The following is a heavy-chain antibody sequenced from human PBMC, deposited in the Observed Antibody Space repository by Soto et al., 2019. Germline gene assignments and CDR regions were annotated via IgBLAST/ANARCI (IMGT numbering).Heavy chain of an antibody. CDR3: ARCYYYDSSGYSYVEHAFDI. D-gene: IGHD3-22*01. CDR2: ISSSSSYI. J-gene: IGHJ3*02. CDR1: GFTFSSYS. V-gene: IGHV3-21*01. Sequence: GGSLRLSCAASGFTFSSYSMNWVRQAPGKGLEWVSSISSSSSYIYCADSVKGRFTISRENAKNSLYLQMNSLRAEDTAVYYCARCYYYDSSGYSYVEHAFDIGGQGTMVTVSS.